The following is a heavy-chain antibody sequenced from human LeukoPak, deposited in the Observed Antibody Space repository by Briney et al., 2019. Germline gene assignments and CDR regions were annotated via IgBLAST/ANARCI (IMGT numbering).Heavy chain of an antibody. D-gene: IGHD5-24*01. J-gene: IGHJ6*03. CDR3: ARATRGGGYNYYYYYMDV. V-gene: IGHV4-4*07. CDR1: GGSISSYY. CDR2: IYTSGST. Sequence: SETLSLTCTVSGGSISSYYWSWVRQPAGKGLEWIGRIYTSGSTNYNPSLKSRVTMSVDTSKNQFSMKLSSVTAADTAVYYCARATRGGGYNYYYYYMDVWGKGITVPISS.